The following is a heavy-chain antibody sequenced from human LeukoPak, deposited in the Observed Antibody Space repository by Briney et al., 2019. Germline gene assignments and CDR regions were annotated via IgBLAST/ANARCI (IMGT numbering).Heavy chain of an antibody. D-gene: IGHD6-19*01. CDR2: ISGSGGST. CDR3: AKTAVANGGDY. CDR1: GFTFSSYV. V-gene: IGHV3-23*01. Sequence: GGSLRLSCVASGFTFSSYVMRWVRQAPGKGLEWVSAISGSGGSTYYADSVKGRFTISRDNSKNTLYLQMNSLRAEDTAVYYCAKTAVANGGDYWGQGTLVTVSS. J-gene: IGHJ4*02.